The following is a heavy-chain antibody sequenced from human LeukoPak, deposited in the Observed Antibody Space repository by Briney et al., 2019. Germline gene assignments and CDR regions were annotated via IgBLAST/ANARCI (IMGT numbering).Heavy chain of an antibody. J-gene: IGHJ6*02. D-gene: IGHD3-22*01. CDR3: ARSYDSRGYYYYGMDV. Sequence: SETLSLTCTVSGGSISTYYWSWIRQPPGKGLEWIGYIYYGGSTNYNPSLKSRVTISLDTSKNQFSLRLSSVTAADTAVYYCARSYDSRGYYYYGMDVWGQGTTVTVSS. V-gene: IGHV4-59*01. CDR1: GGSISTYY. CDR2: IYYGGST.